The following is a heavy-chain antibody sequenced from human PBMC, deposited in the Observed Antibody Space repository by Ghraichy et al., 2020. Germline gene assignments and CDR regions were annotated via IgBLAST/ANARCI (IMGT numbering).Heavy chain of an antibody. J-gene: IGHJ4*02. CDR2: IRYDGSNK. D-gene: IGHD1-26*01. CDR3: AKGFELLSHFDY. Sequence: GGSLRLSCAASGFTFSSYGMHWVRQAPGKGLEWVAFIRYDGSNKYYADSVKGRFTISRDNSKNTLYLQMNSLRAEDTAVYYCAKGFELLSHFDYWGQGTLVTVSS. CDR1: GFTFSSYG. V-gene: IGHV3-30*02.